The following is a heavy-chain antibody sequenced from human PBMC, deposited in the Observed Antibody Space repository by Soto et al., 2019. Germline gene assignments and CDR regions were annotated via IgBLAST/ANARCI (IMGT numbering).Heavy chain of an antibody. Sequence: SETLSLTCAVSGDSVSSDSYYWTWIRQPPGKGLEWIGYIQHSESTNYNPSLKSRVTISLDTSKNQFSLKLTSVTAADTAVDYCARVPFYRNDGPWGQGTLVTVS. CDR1: GDSVSSDSYY. CDR3: ARVPFYRNDGP. V-gene: IGHV4-61*01. CDR2: IQHSEST. J-gene: IGHJ5*02. D-gene: IGHD1-26*01.